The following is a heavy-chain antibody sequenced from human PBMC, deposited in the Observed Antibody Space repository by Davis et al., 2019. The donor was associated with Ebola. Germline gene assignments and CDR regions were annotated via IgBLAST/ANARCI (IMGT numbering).Heavy chain of an antibody. CDR2: ISSSGSTI. CDR1: GFTFSDYY. J-gene: IGHJ4*02. Sequence: PGGSLRLSCAASGFTFSDYYMSWIRQAPGKGLEWVSYISSSGSTIYYADSVKGRFTISRDNAKNSLYLQMNSLRAEDTAVYYCAKDPSQGGAAAGIIDYWGQGTLVTVSS. V-gene: IGHV3-11*04. CDR3: AKDPSQGGAAAGIIDY. D-gene: IGHD6-13*01.